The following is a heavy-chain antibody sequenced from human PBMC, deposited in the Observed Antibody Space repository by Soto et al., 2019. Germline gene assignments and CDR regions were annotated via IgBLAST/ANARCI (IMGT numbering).Heavy chain of an antibody. CDR2: ISYDGSNK. J-gene: IGHJ4*02. CDR3: ARVAPLDY. Sequence: QVQLVESGGGVVQPGRSLRLSCAASGFTFSSYAMHWVRQAPGKGLEWVAVISYDGSNKYYADSVKGRFTISRDNSKNTLYLQMNSLRAEDTAVYYCARVAPLDYWGQGTLVTVSS. CDR1: GFTFSSYA. V-gene: IGHV3-30-3*01. D-gene: IGHD5-12*01.